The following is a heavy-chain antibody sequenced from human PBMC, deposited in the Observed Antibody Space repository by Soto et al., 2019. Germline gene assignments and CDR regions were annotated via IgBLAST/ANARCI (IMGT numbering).Heavy chain of an antibody. CDR1: GYSFTSYW. CDR2: IDPSDSYT. CDR3: ARRVVWFGDLSNGMDA. D-gene: IGHD3-10*01. Sequence: GESLKISCKGSGYSFTSYWISWVRQMPGKGLEWMGRIDPSDSYTNYSPSFQGHVTISADKSISTAYLQWSSLKASDTAMYYCARRVVWFGDLSNGMDAWGQGTTVTVSS. J-gene: IGHJ6*02. V-gene: IGHV5-10-1*01.